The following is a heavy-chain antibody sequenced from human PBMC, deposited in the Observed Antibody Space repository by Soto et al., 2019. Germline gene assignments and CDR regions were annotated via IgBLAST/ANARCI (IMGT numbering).Heavy chain of an antibody. D-gene: IGHD3-10*01. CDR2: IYYSGST. V-gene: IGHV4-59*01. CDR1: GGSISSYY. J-gene: IGHJ4*02. Sequence: SETLSLTCTVSGGSISSYYWSWIRQPPGKGLEWIGYIYYSGSTNYNPSLKSRVTISVDTSKNQFSLKLSSVTAADTAVYYCAASRGASYCSGKKGSTPKGPSLFYFHYWGQGTLVTVSS. CDR3: AASRGASYCSGKKGSTPKGPSLFYFHY.